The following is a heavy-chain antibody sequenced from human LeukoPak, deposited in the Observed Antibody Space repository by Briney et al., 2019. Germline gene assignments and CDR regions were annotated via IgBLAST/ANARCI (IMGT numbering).Heavy chain of an antibody. CDR2: IYTSGST. J-gene: IGHJ6*03. D-gene: IGHD1-26*01. Sequence: SETLSLTCTVSGGSISSCYWSWIRQPAGKGLEWIGRIYTSGSTNYNPSLKSRVTMSVDTSKNQFSLKLSSVTAADTAVYYCARVGELLKYYYMDVWGKGTTVTVSS. CDR1: GGSISSCY. CDR3: ARVGELLKYYYMDV. V-gene: IGHV4-4*07.